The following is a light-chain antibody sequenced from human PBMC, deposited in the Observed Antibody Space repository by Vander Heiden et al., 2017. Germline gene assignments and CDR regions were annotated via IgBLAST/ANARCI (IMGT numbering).Light chain of an antibody. J-gene: IGLJ2*01. CDR1: SLRRYL. CDR3: NSRDSSGDPHVV. V-gene: IGLV3-19*01. Sequence: SSELTHDPTVSVALGQTVRITCQGDSLRRYLASWYQQKPGQAPVLVIYGKNNRPSGIPDRFSGSSSGNTASLTITGAQAEDEADYYCNSRDSSGDPHVVFGGGTKLTGL. CDR2: GKN.